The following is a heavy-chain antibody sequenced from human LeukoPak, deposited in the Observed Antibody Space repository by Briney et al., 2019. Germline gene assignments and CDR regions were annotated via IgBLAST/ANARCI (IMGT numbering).Heavy chain of an antibody. CDR3: ARDFGYFGRFDY. D-gene: IGHD3-9*01. Sequence: QPGGSLRLSCGASGFTFSNYAMHWVRQAPGKGLEWVSVISYDGSNKDYADSVTGRSTISRDNSKNNLYLQMISLRAEDTAIYYCARDFGYFGRFDYWGQGTLVTVSS. V-gene: IGHV3-33*01. J-gene: IGHJ4*02. CDR2: ISYDGSNK. CDR1: GFTFSNYA.